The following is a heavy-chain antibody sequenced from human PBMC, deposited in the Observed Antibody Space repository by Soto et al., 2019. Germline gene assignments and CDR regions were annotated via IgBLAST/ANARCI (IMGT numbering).Heavy chain of an antibody. Sequence: QVQLVKSGAEVKKPGSSVKVSCKASGGTFSSYAISWVRQAPGQGLEWMGGIIPIFGTANYEHKFQGRVKITADESTSKAYMELSSLRYEDTAVYYCASLASYWNPTVWVQGKMVTVSS. V-gene: IGHV1-69*01. CDR1: GGTFSSYA. D-gene: IGHD1-1*01. J-gene: IGHJ3*01. CDR2: IIPIFGTA. CDR3: ASLASYWNPTV.